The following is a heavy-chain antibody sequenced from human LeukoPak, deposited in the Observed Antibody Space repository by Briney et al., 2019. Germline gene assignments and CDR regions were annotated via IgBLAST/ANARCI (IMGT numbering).Heavy chain of an antibody. Sequence: SRTLSLTCAISGDSVSSNSVAWNWIRQSPSRGLEWLGRTYYRSKWYNGYALSVKSRISVNPDTSKNQFSLQLNSVTPEDTAVYYCARGQYYAFDIWGQGTMVTVSS. CDR3: ARGQYYAFDI. D-gene: IGHD3-10*01. J-gene: IGHJ3*02. CDR2: TYYRSKWYN. CDR1: GDSVSSNSVA. V-gene: IGHV6-1*01.